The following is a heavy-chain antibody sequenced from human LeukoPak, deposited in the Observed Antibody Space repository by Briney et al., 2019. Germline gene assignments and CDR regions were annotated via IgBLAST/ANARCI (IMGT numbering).Heavy chain of an antibody. CDR2: IHYSGNT. D-gene: IGHD2-15*01. J-gene: IGHJ3*02. V-gene: IGHV4-59*01. CDR1: GGSISSYY. CDR3: ARGVRAVADAFDI. Sequence: SETLSLTCTVSGGSISSYYWSWIRQPPGKGLVWIGYIHYSGNTNYNPSLKSRVTISVDTSKNQFSLKLSSVTAADTAVYYCARGVRAVADAFDIWGQGTMVTVSS.